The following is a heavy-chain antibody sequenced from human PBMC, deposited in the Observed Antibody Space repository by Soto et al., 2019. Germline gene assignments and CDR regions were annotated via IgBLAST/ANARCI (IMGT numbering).Heavy chain of an antibody. V-gene: IGHV3-23*01. D-gene: IGHD2-21*02. CDR1: GFAFSSYA. J-gene: IGHJ4*02. CDR2: IGTSSGST. CDR3: ARVGSCSPGDCYHFGY. Sequence: GESLKISCAASGFAFSSYAMSWVRQAPGKGLEWVSAIGTSSGSTYYADSVKGRFTISRDNSKNTLFLQMDSPRAEDTAIYYCARVGSCSPGDCYHFGYWGQGALVTVSS.